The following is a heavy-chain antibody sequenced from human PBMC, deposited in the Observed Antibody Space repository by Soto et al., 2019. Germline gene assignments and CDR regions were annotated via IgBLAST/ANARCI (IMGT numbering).Heavy chain of an antibody. D-gene: IGHD2-15*01. CDR1: GGSISSYY. Sequence: ASETLSLTCTVSGGSISSYYWSWTRQPPGKGLEWIGYIYYSGSTNYDPSLKSRVTISVDTSKNQFSLKLSSVTAADTAVYYCARGVTSGGSCLDYWGQGTLVTVSS. J-gene: IGHJ4*02. CDR2: IYYSGST. CDR3: ARGVTSGGSCLDY. V-gene: IGHV4-59*01.